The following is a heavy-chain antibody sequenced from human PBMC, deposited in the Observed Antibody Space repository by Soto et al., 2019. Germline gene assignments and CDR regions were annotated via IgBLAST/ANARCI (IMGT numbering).Heavy chain of an antibody. CDR3: ARDSRVQGYDVGSASAGYYYYMAV. CDR1: GGSISSYY. J-gene: IGHJ6*03. D-gene: IGHD3-3*01. V-gene: IGHV4-59*01. CDR2: IYYSGST. Sequence: HVQLQESGPGLVKPSETLSLTCTVSGGSISSYYWSWIRQPPGKGLEWIGSIYYSGSTNYNPSLKSRDTIPVDTSNNQFSLKLSSVTAADTAVYYCARDSRVQGYDVGSASAGYYYYMAVWGKWTTVTVSS.